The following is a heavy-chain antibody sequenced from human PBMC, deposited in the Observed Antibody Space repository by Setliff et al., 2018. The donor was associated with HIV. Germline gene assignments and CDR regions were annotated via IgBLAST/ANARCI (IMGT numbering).Heavy chain of an antibody. CDR3: DLNSSPFDY. J-gene: IGHJ4*02. Sequence: GASVKVSCKASGYTFSDYYMHWVRQAPGQGLEWMGWINPNSGGTNYAQKFQGRVNMTRDTSISTTYIELSRLRSDDTAVYARDLNSSPFDYWGQGTLVTVSS. V-gene: IGHV1-2*02. D-gene: IGHD6-13*01. CDR1: GYTFSDYY. CDR2: INPNSGGT.